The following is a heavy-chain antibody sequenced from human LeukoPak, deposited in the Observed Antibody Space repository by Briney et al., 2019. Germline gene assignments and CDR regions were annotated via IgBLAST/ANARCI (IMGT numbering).Heavy chain of an antibody. Sequence: ASVKVSCKASGYTFTGYYMHWVRQAPGQGLEWMGWINPNSGGTNYAQRFQGRVTMTRDTSISTAYMELSRLRSDDTAVYYCASSIAVDGTFDYWGQGTLVTVSS. V-gene: IGHV1-2*02. D-gene: IGHD6-19*01. CDR1: GYTFTGYY. CDR2: INPNSGGT. J-gene: IGHJ4*02. CDR3: ASSIAVDGTFDY.